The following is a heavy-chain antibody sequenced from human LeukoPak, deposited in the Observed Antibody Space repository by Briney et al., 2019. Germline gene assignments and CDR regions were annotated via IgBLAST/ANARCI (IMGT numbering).Heavy chain of an antibody. CDR3: AGHSSGYSYGPFDY. CDR2: IYYSGSP. J-gene: IGHJ4*02. CDR1: GGSISSYY. Sequence: SETLSLTCTVPGGSISSYYWSWIRQPPGKGLGWIGYIYYSGSPNYNPSLKSRVTISVDTSKNQFSLKLSSVTAADTAVYYCAGHSSGYSYGPFDYWGQGTLVTVSS. D-gene: IGHD5-18*01. V-gene: IGHV4-59*08.